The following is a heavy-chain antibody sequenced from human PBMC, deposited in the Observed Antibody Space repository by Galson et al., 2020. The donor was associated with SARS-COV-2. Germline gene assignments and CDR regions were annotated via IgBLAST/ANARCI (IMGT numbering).Heavy chain of an antibody. CDR1: GDSITSRRSY. D-gene: IGHD6-19*01. Sequence: SETLSLTCTVSGDSITSRRSYWGWIRQPPGEGLEWTGRMYYTGITYYNPSLKSRVTISGDTARNQFSLKMTSVTAADTAVYYCVRLGSGSCGGRLCDCWGRGALVIVSS. J-gene: IGHJ4*02. CDR3: VRLGSGSCGGRLCDC. CDR2: MYYTGIT. V-gene: IGHV4-39*01.